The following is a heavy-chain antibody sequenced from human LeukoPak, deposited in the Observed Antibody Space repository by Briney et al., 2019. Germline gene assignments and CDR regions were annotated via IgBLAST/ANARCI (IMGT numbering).Heavy chain of an antibody. CDR3: ASTHYGSGRDAFDI. V-gene: IGHV4-30-4*01. CDR2: IYYSGST. D-gene: IGHD3-10*01. CDR1: GGSTSSGDYY. Sequence: SQTLSLTCTVSGGSTSSGDYYWSWIRQPPGEGLEWIGYIYYSGSTYYNPSLKSRVTISVDASKNQFSLKLSSVTAADTAVYYCASTHYGSGRDAFDIWGQGTMVTVSS. J-gene: IGHJ3*02.